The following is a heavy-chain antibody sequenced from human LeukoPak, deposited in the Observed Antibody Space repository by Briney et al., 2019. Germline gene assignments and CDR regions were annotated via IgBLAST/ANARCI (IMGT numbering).Heavy chain of an antibody. CDR2: ISAYNGNT. V-gene: IGHV1-18*01. CDR3: ARWGATIAARPDLRKWFDP. Sequence: ASVKVSCKASGYTFTSYGISWVRQAPGQGLEWMGWISAYNGNTNYAQKLQGRVTMTTDTSTSTAYMELRSLRSDDTAMYYCARWGATIAARPDLRKWFDPWGQGTLVTVSS. D-gene: IGHD6-6*01. CDR1: GYTFTSYG. J-gene: IGHJ5*02.